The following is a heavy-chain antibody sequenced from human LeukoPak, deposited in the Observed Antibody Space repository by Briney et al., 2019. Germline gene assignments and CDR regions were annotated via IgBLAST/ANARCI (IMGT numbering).Heavy chain of an antibody. J-gene: IGHJ3*02. CDR3: AREASDAFDI. V-gene: IGHV3-33*08. CDR1: GFTFSSYG. Sequence: QSGGSLRLSCTASGFTFSSYGMHWVRQAPGKGLEWVALIWYDGSNKNYADSVKGRFTISRDNSKNTLFLQMNSLRAEDTAVYYCAREASDAFDIWGQGTMVTVSS. CDR2: IWYDGSNK.